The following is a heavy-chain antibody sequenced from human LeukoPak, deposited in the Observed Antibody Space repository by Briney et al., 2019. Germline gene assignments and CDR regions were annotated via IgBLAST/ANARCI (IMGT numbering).Heavy chain of an antibody. D-gene: IGHD3-10*01. CDR1: GFTFSIYW. J-gene: IGHJ4*02. Sequence: PGGSLRLSCAASGFTFSIYWMSWVRQAPGKGLEWVANIKQDGSEKYYVDSVKGRFTISRDNAKNSLYLQMNSLRAEDTAVYYCARVAQESNGFGELAVKSGNQRQLKSRYYFDYWGQGTLVTVSS. V-gene: IGHV3-7*01. CDR2: IKQDGSEK. CDR3: ARVAQESNGFGELAVKSGNQRQLKSRYYFDY.